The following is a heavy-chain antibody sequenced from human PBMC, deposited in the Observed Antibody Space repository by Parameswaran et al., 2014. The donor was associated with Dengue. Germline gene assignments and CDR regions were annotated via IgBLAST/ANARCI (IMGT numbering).Heavy chain of an antibody. J-gene: IGHJ6*02. Sequence: WIRQPPGKGRGVDWGNLSYGSTNYNPSLKSRVTISVDKSKNQFSLKLSSVTAADTAVYYCARVGFTGGDYGYYYGMDVWGQGTTVTVSS. CDR3: ARVGFTGGDYGYYYGMDV. D-gene: IGHD4-17*01. V-gene: IGHV4-4*02. CDR2: LSYGST.